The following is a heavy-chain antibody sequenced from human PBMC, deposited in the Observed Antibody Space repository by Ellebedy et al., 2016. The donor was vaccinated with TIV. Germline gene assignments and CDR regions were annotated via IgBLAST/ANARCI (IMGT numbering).Heavy chain of an antibody. Sequence: GESLKISCEASGFPFSTYNMNWVRQAPGKGLEWVSFIGSSGSYIYYADSVKGRFTISRDNAKNSLYLQMNSLRAEDTAVYYCARDRASYCSQGCYGMDVWGQGTTVTVSS. D-gene: IGHD3-10*01. V-gene: IGHV3-21*01. CDR3: ARDRASYCSQGCYGMDV. CDR2: IGSSGSYI. J-gene: IGHJ6*02. CDR1: GFPFSTYN.